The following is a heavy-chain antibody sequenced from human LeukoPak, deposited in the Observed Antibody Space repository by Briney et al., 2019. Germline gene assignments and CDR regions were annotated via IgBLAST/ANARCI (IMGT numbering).Heavy chain of an antibody. CDR3: ARDPPAVSTNTYG. CDR2: IYSGGDT. J-gene: IGHJ1*01. V-gene: IGHV3-66*01. D-gene: IGHD6-13*01. CDR1: GNIVSNNY. Sequence: PGGSLRLSCAASGNIVSNNYMNWVRHAPGKALELVSLIYSGGDTDYADSVKGRFTISRENSKNILYLQMNSLRVDDTAVYYCARDPPAVSTNTYGWGQGTLVTVSS.